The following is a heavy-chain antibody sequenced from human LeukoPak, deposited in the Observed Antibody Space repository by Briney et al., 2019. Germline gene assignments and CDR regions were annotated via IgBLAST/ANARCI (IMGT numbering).Heavy chain of an antibody. D-gene: IGHD6-19*01. CDR1: GGSISSGGYS. V-gene: IGHV4-31*03. CDR3: ARPYNSGWKGGFDY. J-gene: IGHJ4*02. Sequence: SQTLSLTCTVSGGSISSGGYSWGGIRKPQGKGWEGFGNVYYSGSTYYNPSLKSRVTISVDTSKNQFSLKLSSVTAADTAVYYCARPYNSGWKGGFDYWGQGTLVTVSS. CDR2: VYYSGST.